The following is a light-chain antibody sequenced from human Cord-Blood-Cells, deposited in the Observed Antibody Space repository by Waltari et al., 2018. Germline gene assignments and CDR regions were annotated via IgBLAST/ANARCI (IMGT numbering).Light chain of an antibody. CDR2: SNN. CDR3: AAWDDSLNGWV. J-gene: IGLJ3*02. V-gene: IGLV1-44*01. Sequence: GTPGQRVTISCSGSSSNIGSNTVNWYQQLPGTAPKLLIYSNNQRPSGVPDRFSGSKSGTSASLAISGLQSEDEADYYCAAWDDSLNGWVFGGGTKLTVL. CDR1: SSNIGSNT.